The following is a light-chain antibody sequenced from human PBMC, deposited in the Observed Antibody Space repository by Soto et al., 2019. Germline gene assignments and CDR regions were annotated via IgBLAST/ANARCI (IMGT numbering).Light chain of an antibody. Sequence: EIVMTQSPATLSVSPGERATLSCRASQSVSSNLAWYQQKPGQAPRLLIYGASIRATGIPARFSGSGSGTEFTLTISSLQSEDFAVYYCQQYNNWPRETFGQGPKVDIK. CDR3: QQYNNWPRET. CDR1: QSVSSN. V-gene: IGKV3D-15*01. J-gene: IGKJ1*01. CDR2: GAS.